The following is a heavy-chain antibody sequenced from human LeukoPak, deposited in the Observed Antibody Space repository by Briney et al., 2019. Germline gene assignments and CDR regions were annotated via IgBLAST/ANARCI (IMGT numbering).Heavy chain of an antibody. Sequence: GGSLRLSCAASGFTFSSYSMNWVRQAPGKGLEWVSYISSSSTIYYADSVKGRFTISRDNARNSLYLQMNSLRAEDTAVYYCARDGPIAAAGTGFDYWGQGTLVTVSS. V-gene: IGHV3-48*04. D-gene: IGHD6-13*01. CDR2: ISSSSTI. CDR3: ARDGPIAAAGTGFDY. J-gene: IGHJ4*02. CDR1: GFTFSSYS.